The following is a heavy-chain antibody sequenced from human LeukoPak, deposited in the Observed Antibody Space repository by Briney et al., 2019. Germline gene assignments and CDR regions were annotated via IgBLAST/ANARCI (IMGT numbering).Heavy chain of an antibody. CDR3: AKGTGFYYYYGLDV. V-gene: IGHV3-23*01. CDR1: GFTFSSYA. CDR2: ISESGGST. Sequence: GGPLRLSCAASGFTFSSYAMTWVRQAPGKGLEWVSGISESGGSTYYADSVKGRFTISRDNSKNTLYLQMNSLRAEDTAIYYCAKGTGFYYYYGLDVWGQGTTVTVSS. J-gene: IGHJ6*02. D-gene: IGHD1-14*01.